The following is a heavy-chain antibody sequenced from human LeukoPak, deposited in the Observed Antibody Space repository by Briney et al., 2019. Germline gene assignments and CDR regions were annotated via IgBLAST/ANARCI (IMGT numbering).Heavy chain of an antibody. J-gene: IGHJ4*02. CDR2: IIPIFGTA. CDR3: ARDLTYYDSSGSLDY. Sequence: SVKVSCKASGGTFISYAISWVRQAPGQGLEWMGGIIPIFGTANYAQKFQGRVTITADESTSTAYMELSSLRSEDTAVYYCARDLTYYDSSGSLDYWGQGTLVTVSS. V-gene: IGHV1-69*13. CDR1: GGTFISYA. D-gene: IGHD3-22*01.